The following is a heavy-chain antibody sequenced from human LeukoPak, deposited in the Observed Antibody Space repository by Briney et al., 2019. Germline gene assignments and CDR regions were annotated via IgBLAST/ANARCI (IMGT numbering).Heavy chain of an antibody. CDR2: IIPIFGTA. Sequence: GASVKVSCKASGGTFGSSSTSWVRQAPGQGLKWMGGIIPIFGTANYAQKFQGRVTITADESTRTAYMKLSSLRSEDTAVYYCASGGNIVVVPAAAAYYYYYGMDVWGQGTTVTVSS. J-gene: IGHJ6*02. CDR3: ASGGNIVVVPAAAAYYYYYGMDV. CDR1: GGTFGSSS. D-gene: IGHD2-2*01. V-gene: IGHV1-69*13.